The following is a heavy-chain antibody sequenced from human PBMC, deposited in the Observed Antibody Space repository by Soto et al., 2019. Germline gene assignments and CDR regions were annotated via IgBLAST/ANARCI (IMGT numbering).Heavy chain of an antibody. CDR1: NGSISSRSSY. D-gene: IGHD4-17*01. V-gene: IGHV4-39*01. J-gene: IGHJ4*02. Sequence: QLQLQESGSGLVKPSETLSLTCIVSNGSISSRSSYWGLIRQTPGKWLEWIGSIYYIGNTYYNPSLKRRVTISIDTSKTQFSLKMNSVTAADTAVYFCGGQDYGAKGYYFENWGQGALVTVSS. CDR3: GGQDYGAKGYYFEN. CDR2: IYYIGNT.